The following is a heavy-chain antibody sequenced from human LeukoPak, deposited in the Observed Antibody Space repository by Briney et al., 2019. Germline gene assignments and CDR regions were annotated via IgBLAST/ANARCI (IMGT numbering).Heavy chain of an antibody. CDR3: ARVLMSWNDQPGPNYFDY. CDR2: INHSGST. J-gene: IGHJ4*02. D-gene: IGHD1-1*01. CDR1: GGSFGGYY. V-gene: IGHV4-34*01. Sequence: PSETLSLTCAVYGGSFGGYYWSWIRQPPGKGLEWIGEINHSGSTNYNPSLKSRVTISVDTSKNQFSLKLSSVTAADTAVYYCARVLMSWNDQPGPNYFDYWGQGTLVTVSS.